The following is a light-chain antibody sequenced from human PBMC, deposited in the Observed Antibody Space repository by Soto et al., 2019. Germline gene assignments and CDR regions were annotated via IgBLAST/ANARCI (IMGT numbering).Light chain of an antibody. J-gene: IGLJ2*01. V-gene: IGLV2-8*01. CDR3: SSFAVSPVV. Sequence: QSALTQPPSASGSPGQSVTISCTGTSSDVGGYNYVSWYQQHPGKAPKLMIYEVSKRPSGVPFRFSASKSANTASLTVSGLQAEDEADYYCSSFAVSPVVFGGGTKLTVL. CDR1: SSDVGGYNY. CDR2: EVS.